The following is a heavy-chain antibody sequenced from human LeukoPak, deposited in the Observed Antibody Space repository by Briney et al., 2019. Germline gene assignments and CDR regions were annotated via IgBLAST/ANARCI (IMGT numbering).Heavy chain of an antibody. D-gene: IGHD3-22*01. CDR1: GGSFSGYY. CDR2: INHSGST. V-gene: IGHV4-34*01. J-gene: IGHJ4*02. CDR3: ARGYDSSGYYVDY. Sequence: SETLSLTCAVYGGSFSGYYWSWIRQPPGKGQEWIGEINHSGSTNYNPSLKSRVTISVDTSKNQFSLKLSSVTAADTAVYYCARGYDSSGYYVDYWGQGTLVTVSS.